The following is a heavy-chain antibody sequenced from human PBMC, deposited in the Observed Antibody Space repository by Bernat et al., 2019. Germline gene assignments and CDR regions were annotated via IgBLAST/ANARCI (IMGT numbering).Heavy chain of an antibody. CDR1: GFSFSDSA. D-gene: IGHD3-16*01. CDR3: TRRESTLQGIMTFYYYMDV. Sequence: EVQLVESGGGLVQPGGSLKLSCAASGFSFSDSAMHWVRQASGKGLEWVGRIRSKTNNSATGYGASVKGRFNISRDDSKNTAYLQMNSLKSEDTAVYYCTRRESTLQGIMTFYYYMDVWGKGTTVTVSS. CDR2: IRSKTNNSAT. V-gene: IGHV3-73*02. J-gene: IGHJ6*03.